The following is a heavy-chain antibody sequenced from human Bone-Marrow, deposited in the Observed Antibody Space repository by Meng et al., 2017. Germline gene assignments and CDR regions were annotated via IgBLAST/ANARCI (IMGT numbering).Heavy chain of an antibody. D-gene: IGHD2-8*01. CDR2: ISGSGDST. Sequence: EVQLLESGGGLVQPGGSLRLSCAASGFTLSRYAMSWVRQAPGKGLEWVSLISGSGDSTSYADSVKGRFTISRDNSKNTLYLQMNSLRAEDTALYYCAKVGPGACTNGVCYGDFDYWGQGTLVTVSS. J-gene: IGHJ4*02. V-gene: IGHV3-23*01. CDR3: AKVGPGACTNGVCYGDFDY. CDR1: GFTLSRYA.